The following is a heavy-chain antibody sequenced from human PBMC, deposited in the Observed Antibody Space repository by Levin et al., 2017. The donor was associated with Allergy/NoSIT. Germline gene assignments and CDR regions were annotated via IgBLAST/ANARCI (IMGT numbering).Heavy chain of an antibody. CDR2: IKSKTDGGTT. CDR3: TTAPHITMVRGPLSVQSYYYYYGMDV. J-gene: IGHJ6*02. CDR1: GFTFSNAW. V-gene: IGHV3-15*01. Sequence: GGSLRLSCAASGFTFSNAWMSWVRQAPGKGLEWVGRIKSKTDGGTTDYAAPVKGRFTISRDDSKNTLYLQMNSLKTEDTAVYYCTTAPHITMVRGPLSVQSYYYYYGMDVWGQGTTVTVSS. D-gene: IGHD3-10*01.